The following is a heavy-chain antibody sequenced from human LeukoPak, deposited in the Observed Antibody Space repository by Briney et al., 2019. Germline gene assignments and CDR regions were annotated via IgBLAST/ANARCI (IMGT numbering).Heavy chain of an antibody. V-gene: IGHV3-30*02. CDR2: IRYDGSNE. Sequence: PGGSLRLSCAASGFTFSTYGIHWVRQAPGKGLEWVAFIRYDGSNEHYADSVKGRFTISRDNSKNTLYLQMNSLRAEDTAVYYCARDTYSGSSGYYVFDYWGKGTLVTVSS. CDR3: ARDTYSGSSGYYVFDY. D-gene: IGHD3-22*01. CDR1: GFTFSTYG. J-gene: IGHJ4*02.